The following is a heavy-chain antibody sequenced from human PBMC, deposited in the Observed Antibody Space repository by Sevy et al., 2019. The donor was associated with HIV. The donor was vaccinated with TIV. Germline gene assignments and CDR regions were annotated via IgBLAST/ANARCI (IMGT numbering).Heavy chain of an antibody. D-gene: IGHD2-2*01. V-gene: IGHV3-7*01. CDR3: ATSFVVVRGMDV. J-gene: IGHJ6*02. CDR1: GFTFSSYW. Sequence: GGSLRLSCPASGFTFSSYWMSWVRQAPGKGLEWVANIKQEGNEKYYVDSVKGRFTFSRDNAKNSLYLEMNSLRAEDTAVYYCATSFVVVRGMDVWGQGTTVTVSS. CDR2: IKQEGNEK.